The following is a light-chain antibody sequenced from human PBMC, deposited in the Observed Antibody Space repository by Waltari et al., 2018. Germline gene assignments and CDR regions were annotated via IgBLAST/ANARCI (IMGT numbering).Light chain of an antibody. CDR1: QSVTSY. J-gene: IGKJ1*01. V-gene: IGKV3-11*01. Sequence: EIVLTQSPATLSLSPGERATLSCRASQSVTSYLAWYQQKPGQAPRPLIYDASNRATGIPARFSGSGSGTDFTLTISGLEPEDFAVYYCQQRSTWPKTFGQGTKVEIK. CDR2: DAS. CDR3: QQRSTWPKT.